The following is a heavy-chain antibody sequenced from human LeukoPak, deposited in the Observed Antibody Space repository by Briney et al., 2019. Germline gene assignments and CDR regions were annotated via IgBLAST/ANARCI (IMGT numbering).Heavy chain of an antibody. V-gene: IGHV4-34*01. Sequence: TSETLSLTCAVYGGSFSGYYWSWIRQPPGKGLEWIGEINHSGSTNYNPSLKSRVTISVDTSKNQFSLKLSSVTAADTAVYYCARFAAYYYYYYMDVWGKGTTVTVYS. D-gene: IGHD2-15*01. CDR1: GGSFSGYY. CDR2: INHSGST. CDR3: ARFAAYYYYYYMDV. J-gene: IGHJ6*03.